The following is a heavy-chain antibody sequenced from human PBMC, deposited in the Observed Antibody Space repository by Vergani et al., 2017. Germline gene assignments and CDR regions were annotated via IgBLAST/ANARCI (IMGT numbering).Heavy chain of an antibody. V-gene: IGHV4-4*07. CDR3: ARGNCGVNCQKYNGLAP. Sequence: QVHLQESGPGVVKPSDTLSLTCTVSGGSMSDFYWTWIRQPAGRGLEWIGRIYPNGNGNYNESLRSRLTMSIDTSRSQFSLSLSSVTAADTDVYYCARGNCGVNCQKYNGLAPWGRGILVTVSS. J-gene: IGHJ5*02. CDR2: IYPNGNG. D-gene: IGHD2-21*01. CDR1: GGSMSDFY.